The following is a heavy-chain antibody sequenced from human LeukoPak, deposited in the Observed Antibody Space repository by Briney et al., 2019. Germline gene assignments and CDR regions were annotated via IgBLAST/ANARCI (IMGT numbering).Heavy chain of an antibody. V-gene: IGHV1-18*01. J-gene: IGHJ5*02. CDR1: GYTFTSYG. CDR3: ARERAAAPNWFDP. CDR2: ISAYNGNT. Sequence: GASVKVSCKASGYTFTSYGISWVRQAPGQGLEWMGWISAYNGNTNYAQKLQGRDTMTTDTSTSTAYMELSSLRSEDTAVYYCARERAAAPNWFDPWGQGTLVTVSS. D-gene: IGHD6-13*01.